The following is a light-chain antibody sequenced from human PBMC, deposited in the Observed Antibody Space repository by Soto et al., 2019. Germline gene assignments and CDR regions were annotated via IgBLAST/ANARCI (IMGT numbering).Light chain of an antibody. Sequence: EIVMTQSPATLSVSPGERATLSCRTSQSVSSNLAWYQHKPGQAPRLLIYGASTRATGIPARFSGSGSGTEVTLIISSLQSEDFAVYSCQQYHNWPWTFGQGTKVEIK. J-gene: IGKJ1*01. V-gene: IGKV3-15*01. CDR3: QQYHNWPWT. CDR2: GAS. CDR1: QSVSSN.